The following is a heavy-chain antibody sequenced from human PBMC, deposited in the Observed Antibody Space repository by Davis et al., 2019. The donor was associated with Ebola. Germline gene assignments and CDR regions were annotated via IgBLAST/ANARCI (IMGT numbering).Heavy chain of an antibody. CDR2: IKEDGSEK. Sequence: PGGSLRLSCAASGFTFRSYWMSWVRQAPGKGLEWVAKIKEDGSEKLEVDSVKGRFTISRDNAKDSLYLHMNSLRADDAAVYYCVKRLDSYFECWGQGTLVTVSS. J-gene: IGHJ4*02. CDR3: VKRLDSYFEC. CDR1: GFTFRSYW. V-gene: IGHV3-7*03. D-gene: IGHD3-16*01.